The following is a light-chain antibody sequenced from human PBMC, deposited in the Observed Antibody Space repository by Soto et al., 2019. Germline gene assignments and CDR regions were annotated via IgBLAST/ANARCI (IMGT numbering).Light chain of an antibody. Sequence: QSVLTQPASVSGSPGQSITISCTGTSSDVGGYNYVSWYQQHPGQAPKLMIYEVTNRPSGVSNRFSGSRSGNTASLTISGLQADDEADYYCTSYTSSNTLGVFGTGTQLTVL. CDR3: TSYTSSNTLGV. CDR1: SSDVGGYNY. CDR2: EVT. V-gene: IGLV2-14*01. J-gene: IGLJ1*01.